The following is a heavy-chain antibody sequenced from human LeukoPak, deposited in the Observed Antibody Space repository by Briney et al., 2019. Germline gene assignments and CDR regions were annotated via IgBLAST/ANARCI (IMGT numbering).Heavy chain of an antibody. CDR3: ARVHLGSSPFDY. CDR1: GYSISSGYY. CDR2: IYHSGRT. D-gene: IGHD1-26*01. Sequence: PSETLSLTCAVSGYSISSGYYWGWIRQPPGKGLEGIGSIYHSGRTYYNPSLKSRVTISVDTSKNQFYLKLSSVTAADTAVYYCARVHLGSSPFDYWGEGTLVTVSS. J-gene: IGHJ4*02. V-gene: IGHV4-38-2*01.